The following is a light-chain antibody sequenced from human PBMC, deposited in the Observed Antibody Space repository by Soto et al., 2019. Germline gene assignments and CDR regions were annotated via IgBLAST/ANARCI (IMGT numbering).Light chain of an antibody. CDR1: QSVSGRY. J-gene: IGKJ1*01. CDR2: DAS. CDR3: QQYGSSPRT. V-gene: IGKV3-20*01. Sequence: IVLTQSPGTLSLSPGERATLSCRASQSVSGRYLAWYQQKPGHAPRLLIYDASIRATGIPDRFSGSGSVTHFTLTISRLEPEDFAVYYCQQYGSSPRTFGQGTKVQIK.